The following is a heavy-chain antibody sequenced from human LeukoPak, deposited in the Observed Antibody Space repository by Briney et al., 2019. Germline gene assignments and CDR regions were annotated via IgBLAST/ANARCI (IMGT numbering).Heavy chain of an antibody. CDR1: GYTFTSYG. Sequence: SVKVSCKASGYTFTSYGISWVRQAPGQGLEWMGRIIPILGIANYAQKFQGRVTITADKSTSTAYMELSSLRSEDTAVYYCARDPLYSSSWYSGLPDVWGQGTTVTVSS. V-gene: IGHV1-69*04. J-gene: IGHJ6*02. CDR2: IIPILGIA. CDR3: ARDPLYSSSWYSGLPDV. D-gene: IGHD6-13*01.